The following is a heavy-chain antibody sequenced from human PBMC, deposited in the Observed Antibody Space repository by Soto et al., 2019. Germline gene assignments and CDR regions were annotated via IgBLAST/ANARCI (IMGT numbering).Heavy chain of an antibody. CDR2: IXQDGSEK. J-gene: IGHJ4*02. CDR3: AKDHFFY. V-gene: IGHV3-7*01. Sequence: XXSLRLCCAASWFTFVNYGVSWVRQAPGKGLEXVANIXQDGSEKFHVXXVKGRFTXSRDKEKNSLFLQMNSLRVEDTAVYYCAKDHFFYWGQGTQVTVYS. CDR1: WFTFVNYG.